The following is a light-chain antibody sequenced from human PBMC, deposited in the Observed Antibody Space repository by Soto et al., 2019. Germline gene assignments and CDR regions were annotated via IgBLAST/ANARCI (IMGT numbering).Light chain of an antibody. CDR1: SSDVGGYNH. V-gene: IGLV2-14*01. Sequence: QSALTQPASVSGSPGQSITISCTGTSSDVGGYNHVSWYQQHPGEAPKLMIYEVSDRPSGVSNRVSGSKSGNTASLTISGLQAEDEADYYCSSYTSSFNWVFGGGTKLTVL. CDR3: SSYTSSFNWV. J-gene: IGLJ3*02. CDR2: EVS.